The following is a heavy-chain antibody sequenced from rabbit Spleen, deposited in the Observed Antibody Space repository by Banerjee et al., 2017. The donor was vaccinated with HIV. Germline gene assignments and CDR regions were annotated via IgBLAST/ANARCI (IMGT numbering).Heavy chain of an antibody. CDR1: GFSFSDRDV. Sequence: QEQLVESGGGLVKPEGSLTLTCKASGFSFSDRDVMCWVRQAPGKGLQWIACINTYTARPVYATWAKGRFTISRTSSTTVTLQMNSLTVADTATYFCARSSIGDFNRFGLWGQGTLVTVS. D-gene: IGHD1-1*01. CDR2: INTYTARP. CDR3: ARSSIGDFNRFGL. J-gene: IGHJ2*01. V-gene: IGHV1S45*01.